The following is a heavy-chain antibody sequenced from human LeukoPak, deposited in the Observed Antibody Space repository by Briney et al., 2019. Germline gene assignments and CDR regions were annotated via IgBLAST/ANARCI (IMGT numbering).Heavy chain of an antibody. D-gene: IGHD3-10*01. CDR2: ISSSSSYI. Sequence: PGGSLRLSCAASGFTFSSYSMNWVRQAPGKGLEWVSSISSSSSYIYYADSVKGRFTISRDNAKNSLYLQMNSLRAEDTAVYYCARDVVLLWFGELSPDYFDYWGQGTLVTVSS. CDR3: ARDVVLLWFGELSPDYFDY. CDR1: GFTFSSYS. J-gene: IGHJ4*02. V-gene: IGHV3-21*01.